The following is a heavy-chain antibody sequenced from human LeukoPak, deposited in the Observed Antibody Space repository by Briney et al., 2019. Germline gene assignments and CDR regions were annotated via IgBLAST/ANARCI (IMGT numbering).Heavy chain of an antibody. V-gene: IGHV1-69*05. CDR1: GGTFSSYA. D-gene: IGHD3-10*01. CDR3: AREGRRITMVRGVNYFDY. CDR2: IIPIFGTA. Sequence: GASVKVSCKASGGTFSSYAISWVRQAPGQGLEWMGRIIPIFGTANYAQKFQGRVTITTDESTSTAYMELSSLRSEGTAVYYCAREGRRITMVRGVNYFDYWGQGTLVAVSS. J-gene: IGHJ4*02.